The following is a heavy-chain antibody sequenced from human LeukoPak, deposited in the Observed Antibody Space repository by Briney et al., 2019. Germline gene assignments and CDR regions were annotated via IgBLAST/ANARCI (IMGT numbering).Heavy chain of an antibody. J-gene: IGHJ3*02. CDR3: ARDRGSSGWYDAFDI. V-gene: IGHV3-33*01. Sequence: PGRSLRLSCAASGFTSSSYGMHWVRQAPGKGLEWVAVMWYDGSNKYYADSVKGRFTISRDNSKNTLYLQMNSLRAEDTAVYYCARDRGSSGWYDAFDIWGQGTMVTVSS. CDR2: MWYDGSNK. CDR1: GFTSSSYG. D-gene: IGHD6-19*01.